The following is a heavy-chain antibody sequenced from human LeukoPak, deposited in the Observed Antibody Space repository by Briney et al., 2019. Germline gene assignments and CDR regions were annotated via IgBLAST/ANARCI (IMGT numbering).Heavy chain of an antibody. CDR3: AKQGVTLVRGILSYGMDV. CDR1: EFSVSNYW. CDR2: INQDGSEK. Sequence: PGGSLRLSCAASEFSVSNYWMTWVRQAPGKALEWVANINQDGSEKYYVDSVKGRFTISRDNAKKSLWLQVNSLRAEDTAVYYCAKQGVTLVRGILSYGMDVWGQGTSVSVSS. V-gene: IGHV3-7*01. D-gene: IGHD3-10*01. J-gene: IGHJ6*02.